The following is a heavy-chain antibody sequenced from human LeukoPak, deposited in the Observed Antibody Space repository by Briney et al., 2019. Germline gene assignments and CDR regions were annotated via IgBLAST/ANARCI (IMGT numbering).Heavy chain of an antibody. J-gene: IGHJ4*02. Sequence: GGSLRLSCAASEFTFDSYAMSWVRQAPGKGLEWVSVISGSGYYSYYADSVKGRFTVSRDNSKTTLYLQMNSLRADDTAVYYCAKGGPTGSNYFDFWGQGTLVTVSS. CDR3: AKGGPTGSNYFDF. CDR2: ISGSGYYS. CDR1: EFTFDSYA. V-gene: IGHV3-23*01. D-gene: IGHD1-26*01.